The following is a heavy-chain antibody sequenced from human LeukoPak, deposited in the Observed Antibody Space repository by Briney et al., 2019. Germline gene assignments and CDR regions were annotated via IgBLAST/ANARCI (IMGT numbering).Heavy chain of an antibody. J-gene: IGHJ4*02. CDR3: AKGQETESRLDS. CDR1: GFTFNIYT. CDR2: IRHSDGNT. Sequence: GESLRLPCAASGFTFNIYTMYWVRQAPGKGLEWVSGIRHSDGNTYYADSVKGRFTISSDKSKNILFLQMNSLRAEDTALYYCAKGQETESRLDSWGQGTLVTVSS. D-gene: IGHD1-1*01. V-gene: IGHV3-23*01.